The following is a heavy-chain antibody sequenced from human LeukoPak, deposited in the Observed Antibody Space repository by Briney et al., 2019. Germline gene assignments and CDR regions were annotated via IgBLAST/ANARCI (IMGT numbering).Heavy chain of an antibody. CDR1: GGSMDGHY. CDR2: IYSSGNI. Sequence: SETLSLTCSVSGGSMDGHYWSWIWQPPGKTLEWIGYIYSSGNINYNPSHKSRVTLSIDTPKNQFSMHLTSVTAADTAVYYCAKMVGGNWLDPWGQGTLVTVSS. J-gene: IGHJ5*02. D-gene: IGHD3-10*01. V-gene: IGHV4-4*08. CDR3: AKMVGGNWLDP.